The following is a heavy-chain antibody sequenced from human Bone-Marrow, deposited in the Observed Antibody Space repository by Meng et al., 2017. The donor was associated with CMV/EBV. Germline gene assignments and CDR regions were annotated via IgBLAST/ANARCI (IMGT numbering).Heavy chain of an antibody. CDR1: GYSFTSYD. D-gene: IGHD2-2*01. CDR2: LNPLTGNT. Sequence: ASGTVSCKASGYSFTSYDMNWVRQATGQGLEWMGWLNPLTGNTGYAQKFQGRVTITRDTSRSTAYMELSGLRSDDTAVYYCARGIVVVPPGKVGSRRNWYLDLWGRGILVTVSS. J-gene: IGHJ2*01. V-gene: IGHV1-8*03. CDR3: ARGIVVVPPGKVGSRRNWYLDL.